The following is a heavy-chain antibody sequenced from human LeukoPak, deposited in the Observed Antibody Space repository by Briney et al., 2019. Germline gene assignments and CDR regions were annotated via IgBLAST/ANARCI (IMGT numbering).Heavy chain of an antibody. Sequence: ASVKVSCKASGYAFSIYGISWVRQAPGQGLEWMGWISGYNGNTNYAQKFQGRVTMTTDTSTTTAYMELRSLRYDDTAVYFCARDWHSVSSTREIYFDYWGQGTLVTVSS. CDR2: ISGYNGNT. V-gene: IGHV1-18*01. D-gene: IGHD5/OR15-5a*01. CDR1: GYAFSIYG. J-gene: IGHJ4*02. CDR3: ARDWHSVSSTREIYFDY.